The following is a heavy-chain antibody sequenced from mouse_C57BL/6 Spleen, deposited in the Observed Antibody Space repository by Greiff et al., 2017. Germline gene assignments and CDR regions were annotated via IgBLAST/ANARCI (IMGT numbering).Heavy chain of an antibody. CDR1: GYTFTSYW. CDR2: IYPSDSET. CDR3: ARCIYYDYDGDWYFDV. Sequence: VQLQQPGAELVRPGSSVKLSCKASGYTFTSYWMDWVKQRPGQGLEWIGNIYPSDSETHYNQKFKDKATLTVDKSSSTAYMQLSSLTSEDSAVYYCARCIYYDYDGDWYFDVWGTGTTVTVSS. J-gene: IGHJ1*03. D-gene: IGHD2-4*01. V-gene: IGHV1-61*01.